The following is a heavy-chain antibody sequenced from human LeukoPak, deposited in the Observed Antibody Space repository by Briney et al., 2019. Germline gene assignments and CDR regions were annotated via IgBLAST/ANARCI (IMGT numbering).Heavy chain of an antibody. J-gene: IGHJ4*02. D-gene: IGHD4-17*01. CDR2: IYYSGST. CDR1: GGSISSYY. V-gene: IGHV4-59*01. CDR3: ARTPGYGDYVPDY. Sequence: SETLSLTCTVSGGSISSYYWSWIRQPPGKGLGWIGYIYYSGSTNYNPSLKSRVTISVDTSKNQFSLKLSSVTAVDTAVYYCARTPGYGDYVPDYWGQGTLVTVSS.